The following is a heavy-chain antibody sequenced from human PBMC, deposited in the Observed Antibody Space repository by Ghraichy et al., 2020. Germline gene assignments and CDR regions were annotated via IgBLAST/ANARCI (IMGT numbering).Heavy chain of an antibody. Sequence: GGSLRLSCAASGFTFSSYSMNWVRQAPGKGLEWVSSISSSSSYIYYADSVKGRFTISRDNAKNSLYLQMNSLRAEDTAVYYCARDREYSSSWYTSFDYWGQGTLVTVSS. V-gene: IGHV3-21*01. J-gene: IGHJ4*02. CDR2: ISSSSSYI. CDR3: ARDREYSSSWYTSFDY. CDR1: GFTFSSYS. D-gene: IGHD6-13*01.